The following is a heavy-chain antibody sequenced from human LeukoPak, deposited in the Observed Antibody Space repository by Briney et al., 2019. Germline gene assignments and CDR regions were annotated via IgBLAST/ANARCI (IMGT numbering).Heavy chain of an antibody. J-gene: IGHJ4*02. V-gene: IGHV3-7*03. CDR3: ARAGYWAFDY. D-gene: IGHD6-13*01. CDR1: GLTFTSYW. CDR2: IKQDGSEK. Sequence: GGSLRLSCAASGLTFTSYWMSWVRQAPGKGLEWVAHIKQDGSEKYYVDSVKGRFTISTDNAKNSLYLQMNSLRAEDTAVYYCARAGYWAFDYWGQGTLVTVSS.